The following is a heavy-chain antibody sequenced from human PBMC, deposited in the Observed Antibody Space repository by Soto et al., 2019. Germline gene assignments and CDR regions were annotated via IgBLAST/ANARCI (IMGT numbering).Heavy chain of an antibody. J-gene: IGHJ4*02. V-gene: IGHV3-23*01. Sequence: QPGGSLRLSCAASGFGFSSYAMSWVRQAPGKGLEWVSGITPGGGTTNYADSVKGRFTISRDNSNNTLYLETNSLRVEDTAIYYCAKDRGGEFSSSRYFDYWGQGTLVTVSS. CDR3: AKDRGGEFSSSRYFDY. D-gene: IGHD3-16*01. CDR2: ITPGGGTT. CDR1: GFGFSSYA.